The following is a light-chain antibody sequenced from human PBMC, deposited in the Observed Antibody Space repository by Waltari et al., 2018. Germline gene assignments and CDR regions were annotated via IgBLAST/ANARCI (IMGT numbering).Light chain of an antibody. CDR3: NSYTGSSSWV. CDR1: SSDVGFYNY. J-gene: IGLJ3*02. CDR2: DVS. V-gene: IGLV2-14*01. Sequence: QSALTQPASVSGSPGQSITISCTGTSSDVGFYNYVSWYQQHPGKAPKLIIYDVSERPSGVSDRFSGSKSGNTVSLTISGLQAEDEADYYCNSYTGSSSWVFGGGTKLTVL.